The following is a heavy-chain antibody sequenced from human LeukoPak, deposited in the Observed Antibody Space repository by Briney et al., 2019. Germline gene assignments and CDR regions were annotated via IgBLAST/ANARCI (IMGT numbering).Heavy chain of an antibody. J-gene: IGHJ5*02. D-gene: IGHD1-20*01. V-gene: IGHV3-30*03. CDR2: ISYDGSNK. CDR1: GFTFSSYG. CDR3: ARDLITGTTGWFDP. Sequence: GGSLRLSCAASGFTFSSYGMHWVRQAPGKGLEWVAVISYDGSNKYYADSVKGRFTISRDNSKNTLYLQMNSLRAEDTAVYYCARDLITGTTGWFDPWGQGTLVTVSS.